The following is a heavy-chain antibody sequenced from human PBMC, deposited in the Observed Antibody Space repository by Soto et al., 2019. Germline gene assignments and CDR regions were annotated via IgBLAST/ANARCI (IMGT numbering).Heavy chain of an antibody. D-gene: IGHD3-10*01. Sequence: SESLSLTCSVSVGSSNSYWWSWIRQPAGKGLEWIGRVYSSGTTDYNPSLNSRATLSVETSKNQFSLKLSSVTAADTAVYYCARDIGSYAYGEGYWGQGIQVTVSS. V-gene: IGHV4-4*07. CDR1: VGSSNSYW. J-gene: IGHJ4*02. CDR3: ARDIGSYAYGEGY. CDR2: VYSSGTT.